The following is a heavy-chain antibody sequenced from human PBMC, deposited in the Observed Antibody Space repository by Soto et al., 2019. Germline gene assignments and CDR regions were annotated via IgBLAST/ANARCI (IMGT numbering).Heavy chain of an antibody. CDR1: GFTFSNYA. CDR2: ISGSGGTT. D-gene: IGHD6-25*01. CDR3: AKFFVETGSNSGWPWSFHY. J-gene: IGHJ4*02. V-gene: IGHV3-23*01. Sequence: EVQLLESGGGLVQPGRSLRLSCAASGFTFSNYAMSWVRQAPGQGLDWVSAISGSGGTTYYADSVKGRFTISRDNSKNTLFLLMNSLRAEDAAVYYCAKFFVETGSNSGWPWSFHYWGQGTLVTGSS.